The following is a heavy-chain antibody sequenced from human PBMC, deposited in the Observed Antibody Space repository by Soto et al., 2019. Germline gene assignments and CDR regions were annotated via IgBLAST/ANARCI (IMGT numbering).Heavy chain of an antibody. CDR1: GVTFSNAW. V-gene: IGHV3-15*07. CDR3: TTDKYSNAERYYYYYGMEV. J-gene: IGHJ6*02. CDR2: IKSKTDGGTT. Sequence: GGSLRLSCAASGVTFSNAWMNWVRQAPGKGLEWVGRIKSKTDGGTTDYAAPVKGRFTISRDDSKNTLYLQMNSLKTEDTAVYYCTTDKYSNAERYYYYYGMEVWGQGTTVTVSS. D-gene: IGHD4-4*01.